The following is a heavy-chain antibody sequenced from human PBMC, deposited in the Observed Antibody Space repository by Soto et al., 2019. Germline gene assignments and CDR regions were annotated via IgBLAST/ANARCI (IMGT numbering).Heavy chain of an antibody. V-gene: IGHV4-34*01. Sequence: QVQLQQWCAGLLKPSETLSLTCAVYGGSFSGYYWTWIRQPPGKGLEWIAEITHSGSTNYNPSLKSRLTISVDTSKNQFSLRMTSVTAADTALYYCARGRQDIIVEPAPSWFDPWGQGTLVTVSS. CDR1: GGSFSGYY. J-gene: IGHJ5*02. CDR2: ITHSGST. D-gene: IGHD2-2*01. CDR3: ARGRQDIIVEPAPSWFDP.